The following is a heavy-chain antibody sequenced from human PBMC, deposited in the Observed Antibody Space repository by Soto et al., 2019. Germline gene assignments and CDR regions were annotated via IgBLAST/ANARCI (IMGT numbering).Heavy chain of an antibody. CDR3: ARAVHYGAVSYYRRYHWFDP. V-gene: IGHV4-4*02. CDR1: GGSISSSNW. D-gene: IGHD3-10*01. J-gene: IGHJ5*02. CDR2: IYHSGST. Sequence: SETLSLTCAVSGGSISSSNWWSWVRQPPGKGLEWIGEIYHSGSTNYNPSLKSRVTISVDKSKNQFSLKLSSVTAADTAVYYCARAVHYGAVSYYRRYHWFDPWGQGTLVTVSS.